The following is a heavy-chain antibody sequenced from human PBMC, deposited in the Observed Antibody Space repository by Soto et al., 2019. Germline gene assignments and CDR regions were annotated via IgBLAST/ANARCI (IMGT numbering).Heavy chain of an antibody. CDR3: ARQRTTVVTQAYFDH. V-gene: IGHV4-39*01. CDR1: GESISSSSYY. Sequence: SETLSLTCIVSGESISSSSYYWGWIHQPPGKGLEWIGSIYYSGRTYYNPSFKSRVTISIDTSKNQFSLKLSSVTATDTAVYYCARQRTTVVTQAYFDHWGQGALVTVSS. CDR2: IYYSGRT. D-gene: IGHD2-21*02. J-gene: IGHJ4*02.